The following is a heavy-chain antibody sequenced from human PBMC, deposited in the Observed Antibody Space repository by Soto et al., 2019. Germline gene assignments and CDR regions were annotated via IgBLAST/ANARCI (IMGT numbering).Heavy chain of an antibody. D-gene: IGHD1-26*01. CDR3: AKDYASFSGEDFYFGMDV. CDR1: GFAFRRFG. CDR2: ISYDGSIE. Sequence: QVQLVESGGGVVQPGRSLRLSCAASGFAFRRFGLHWVRQAPGRGLEWAALISYDGSIEYYADSVNGRFTISRDNSKNTLYLQMNSLRPEDTAVYYCAKDYASFSGEDFYFGMDVWGQGTTVTVTS. V-gene: IGHV3-30*18. J-gene: IGHJ6*02.